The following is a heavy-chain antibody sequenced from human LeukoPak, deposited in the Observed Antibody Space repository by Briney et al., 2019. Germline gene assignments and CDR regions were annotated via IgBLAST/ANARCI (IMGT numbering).Heavy chain of an antibody. V-gene: IGHV2-70*04. Sequence: SGPTLVKPTQSLTLTCTFSGFSLNTHGMRVSWIRQPPGKALEWLARIDWDDDKFYTTSLKTRLTISKDTSKNQVVLIMTNMDPVDTATYYCARIMQEAFDIWGQGTMVTVSS. CDR2: IDWDDDK. CDR1: GFSLNTHGMR. CDR3: ARIMQEAFDI. J-gene: IGHJ3*02.